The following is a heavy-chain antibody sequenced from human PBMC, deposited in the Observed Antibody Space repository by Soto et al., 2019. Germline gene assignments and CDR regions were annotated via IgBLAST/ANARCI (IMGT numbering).Heavy chain of an antibody. CDR3: AREDSYGWSGESLDV. CDR2: IDQSGGT. J-gene: IGHJ6*02. CDR1: GDSLRGQS. V-gene: IGHV4-34*01. Sequence: QVQLQQWGAGLLKASETLSLTCAVVGDSLRGQSWNWIRQSPGKGLEWIGEIDQSGGTNYNPSLKSRAIISEDTSENQFSLTLTSVTAADTAFYYCAREDSYGWSGESLDVWGQGTTVTVSS. D-gene: IGHD6-19*01.